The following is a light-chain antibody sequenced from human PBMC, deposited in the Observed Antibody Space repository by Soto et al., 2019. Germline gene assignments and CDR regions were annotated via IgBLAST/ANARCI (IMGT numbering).Light chain of an antibody. CDR3: QQYSISPYT. Sequence: EIVLTQSPGTLSLSPGERATLSCRASQSVSTNYLAWYQHQPGQTPRLLIYAASSRATGIPDRFSGSGSGTDFTLTISRLEPEDFAMYYCQQYSISPYTFGQGTNLEIK. J-gene: IGKJ2*01. V-gene: IGKV3-20*01. CDR2: AAS. CDR1: QSVSTNY.